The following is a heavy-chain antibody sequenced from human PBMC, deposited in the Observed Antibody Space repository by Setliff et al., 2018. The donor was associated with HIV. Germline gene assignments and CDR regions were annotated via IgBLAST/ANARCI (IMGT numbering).Heavy chain of an antibody. Sequence: GGSLRLSCATSGFTFDSYSIIWVRQAPGKGLEWVSYISGLGGGTIYYADSVRGRFTISRDDAEKSVYLQMNSLRAEDTAVYYCATLSSNWHLDYWGQGTLVTVSS. J-gene: IGHJ4*02. D-gene: IGHD6-13*01. V-gene: IGHV3-48*01. CDR1: GFTFDSYS. CDR2: ISGLGGGTI. CDR3: ATLSSNWHLDY.